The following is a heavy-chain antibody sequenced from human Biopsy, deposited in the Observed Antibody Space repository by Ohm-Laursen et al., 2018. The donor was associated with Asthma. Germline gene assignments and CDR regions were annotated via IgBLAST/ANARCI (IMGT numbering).Heavy chain of an antibody. CDR3: ARKAGSCISRTCYSLDF. V-gene: IGHV1-69*01. D-gene: IGHD2-2*01. Sequence: GSSETASCQSLGRTFNTSVIGWARQAPGHGLEWMGGINSDFGHTTYPQKFQDRVTITADDSTSTVYMELSSLRSEDTAVYYCARKAGSCISRTCYSLDFWGQGTLVTVSS. J-gene: IGHJ4*02. CDR2: INSDFGHT. CDR1: GRTFNTSV.